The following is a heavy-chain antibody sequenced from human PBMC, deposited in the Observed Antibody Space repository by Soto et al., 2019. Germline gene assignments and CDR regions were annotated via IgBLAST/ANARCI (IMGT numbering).Heavy chain of an antibody. J-gene: IGHJ5*02. CDR2: IYWNDDK. CDR3: AHRRKGVYSGENWFDP. V-gene: IGHV2-5*01. D-gene: IGHD3-10*02. CDR1: GFSLSTSGVG. Sequence: QITLKESGPTLVKPTQTLTLTCTFSGFSLSTSGVGVGWIRQPPGKALEWLALIYWNDDKRYSPSLKSRLTITQDTSKNPVVLTMTNMDPVDTATYYCAHRRKGVYSGENWFDPWGQGTLVTVSS.